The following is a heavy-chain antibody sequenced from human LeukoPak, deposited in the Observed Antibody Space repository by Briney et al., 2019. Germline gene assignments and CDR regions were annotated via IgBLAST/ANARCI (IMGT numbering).Heavy chain of an antibody. CDR3: ASWARGYSGYDFDY. CDR2: INPSGGST. J-gene: IGHJ4*02. V-gene: IGHV1-46*01. D-gene: IGHD5-12*01. CDR1: GYTFTSYY. Sequence: ASVKVSCKASGYTFTSYYMHWVRQAPGQGLEWMGIINPSGGSTSYAQKFQGRVTMTRDTSISTAYMELSRLRSDDTAVYYCASWARGYSGYDFDYWGQGTLVTVSS.